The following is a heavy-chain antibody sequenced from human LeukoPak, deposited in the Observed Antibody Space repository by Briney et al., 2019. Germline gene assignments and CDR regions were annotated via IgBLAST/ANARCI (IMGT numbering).Heavy chain of an antibody. D-gene: IGHD1-20*01. V-gene: IGHV1-46*01. CDR3: ARGNLEGNWNDLLAPY. CDR2: INTNYGST. Sequence: ASVKVSCKASGYTFTSYHIHWVRQAPGQGLEWMGIINTNYGSTSYAQEFLGRVSLTRDTSTSTVYMELSSLRSEDTAVYYCARGNLEGNWNDLLAPYWGQGTLVTVSS. J-gene: IGHJ4*02. CDR1: GYTFTSYH.